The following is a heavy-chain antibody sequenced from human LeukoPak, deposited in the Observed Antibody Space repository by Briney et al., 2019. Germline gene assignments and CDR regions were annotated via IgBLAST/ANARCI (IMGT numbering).Heavy chain of an antibody. CDR1: GGSISRGGYY. J-gene: IGHJ4*02. D-gene: IGHD1-26*01. V-gene: IGHV4-31*03. Sequence: SQTLPLTCTVSGGSISRGGYYWSWIRQPPGKGLEWIGYIYYSGSTYYNPSLKSRLNISVDTSKNQFSLKLSSVTAADTAVYYCARDSYGALDYWGQGTLVTVSS. CDR2: IYYSGST. CDR3: ARDSYGALDY.